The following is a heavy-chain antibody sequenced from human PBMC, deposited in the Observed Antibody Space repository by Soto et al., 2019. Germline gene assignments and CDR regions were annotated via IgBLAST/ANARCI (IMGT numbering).Heavy chain of an antibody. J-gene: IGHJ3*02. D-gene: IGHD3-10*01. V-gene: IGHV4-59*08. CDR3: ARAYGIVIITDAFEI. CDR2: IYYSGST. Sequence: SETLSLTCTVSGGSISSYYWSWIRQPPGKGLEWIGYIYYSGSTNYNPSLKSRVTISVDTSKNQFSLKLSSVTAADTAVYYCARAYGIVIITDAFEIWGQGTMVTVSS. CDR1: GGSISSYY.